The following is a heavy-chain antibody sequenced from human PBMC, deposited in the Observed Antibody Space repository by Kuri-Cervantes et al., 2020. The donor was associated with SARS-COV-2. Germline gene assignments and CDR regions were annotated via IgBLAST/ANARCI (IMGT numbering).Heavy chain of an antibody. D-gene: IGHD3-22*01. CDR2: IIPIFGTA. CDR1: GGTFSNHA. CDR3: ARAADYYDSSGYYDY. J-gene: IGHJ4*02. V-gene: IGHV1-69*05. Sequence: SVKVSCKASGGTFSNHAISWVRQAPGQGLEWMGGIIPIFGTANYAQKFQGRVTMTRDTSTSTVYMELSSLRSEDTAVYYCARAADYYDSSGYYDYWGQGTLVTVSS.